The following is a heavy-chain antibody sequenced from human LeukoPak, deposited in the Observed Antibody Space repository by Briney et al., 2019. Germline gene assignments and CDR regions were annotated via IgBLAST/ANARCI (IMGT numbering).Heavy chain of an antibody. CDR1: GGSISSSSYY. CDR3: ASGTDYDFWSGPSNWFNP. CDR2: IYYSGST. J-gene: IGHJ5*02. D-gene: IGHD3-3*01. Sequence: SETLSLTWTVSGGSISSSSYYWGWIRRLPGKGLEWIGSIYYSGSTYYNPSLKSRVTISVDTSKNQFSLKLSSVTAADTAVYYCASGTDYDFWSGPSNWFNPWGQGTLVTVSS. V-gene: IGHV4-39*01.